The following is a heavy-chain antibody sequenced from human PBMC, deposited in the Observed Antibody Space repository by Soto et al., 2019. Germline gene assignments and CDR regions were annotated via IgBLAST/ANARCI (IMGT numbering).Heavy chain of an antibody. V-gene: IGHV1-46*01. J-gene: IGHJ6*02. D-gene: IGHD3-16*01. CDR2: INPGGGE. CDR1: GYTFTNFY. CDR3: ARDWGKTQKLARTCYYGLDL. Sequence: ASVKVSCKASGYTFTNFYIHWVRQAPGQGLEWMGIINPGGGESYAQNFEGRVTMTGDTSTSTVYMELRSLRSDDSAVYFCARDWGKTQKLARTCYYGLDLWGQGTTVTVSS.